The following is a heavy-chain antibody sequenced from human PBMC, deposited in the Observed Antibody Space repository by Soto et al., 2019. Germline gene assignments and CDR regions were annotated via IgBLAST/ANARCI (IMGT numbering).Heavy chain of an antibody. Sequence: SXKVSCKTTGSTXTGYFMHLVRQAPGQGLEWMGWINPNSCGTNYAQKFQVRFTITRDTSINTAYLELNSMRSEDTAVYFCARGGRIASLPFGVDYWGQGTLGTVS. J-gene: IGHJ4*02. D-gene: IGHD3-16*01. CDR1: GSTXTGYF. V-gene: IGHV1-2*02. CDR3: ARGGRIASLPFGVDY. CDR2: INPNSCGT.